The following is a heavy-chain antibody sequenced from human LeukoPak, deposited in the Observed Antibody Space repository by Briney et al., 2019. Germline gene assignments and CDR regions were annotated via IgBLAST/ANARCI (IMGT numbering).Heavy chain of an antibody. CDR2: IWYDGSNK. V-gene: IGHV3-33*01. J-gene: IGHJ5*02. CDR1: GFTFSSYG. Sequence: GGSLRLSCAASGFTFSSYGMHWVRQAPGKGLEWVAVIWYDGSNKYYADSVKGRFTISRDNSKNTLYLQMNSLRAEDTAVYYCAGVKGSNWFDPWGQGTLVTVSS. D-gene: IGHD6-6*01. CDR3: AGVKGSNWFDP.